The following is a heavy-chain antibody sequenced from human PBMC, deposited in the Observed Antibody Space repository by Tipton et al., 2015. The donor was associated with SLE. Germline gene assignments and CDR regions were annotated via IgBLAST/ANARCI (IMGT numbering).Heavy chain of an antibody. Sequence: TLSLTCVVSGGSISTYYWSWIRQPPGKGLEWIGYVYYSGSTNYDPSLESRVTISVDTSKNQFSLKLTSVTVADTAIYYCARAVTVWGQGTLVTVSS. D-gene: IGHD5-18*01. V-gene: IGHV4-59*01. CDR3: ARAVTV. CDR2: VYYSGST. CDR1: GGSISTYY. J-gene: IGHJ4*02.